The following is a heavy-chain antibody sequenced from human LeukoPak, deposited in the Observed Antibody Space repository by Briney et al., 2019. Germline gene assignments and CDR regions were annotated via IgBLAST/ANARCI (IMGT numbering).Heavy chain of an antibody. J-gene: IGHJ6*04. CDR1: GFTFGDYY. CDR3: ARGLYYDLLTGYTSYYMDV. D-gene: IGHD3-9*01. V-gene: IGHV3-11*01. CDR2: ISSASITL. Sequence: GGSLRLSCVGSGFTFGDYYMTWIRQAPGKGLEWISYISSASITLYEADSVKGRFTTSRDNAKNSVYLQMNSLRADDTAVYYCARGLYYDLLTGYTSYYMDVWGKGTTVTVSS.